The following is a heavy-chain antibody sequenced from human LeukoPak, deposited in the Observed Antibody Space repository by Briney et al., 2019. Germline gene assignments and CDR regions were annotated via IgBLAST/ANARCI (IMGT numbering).Heavy chain of an antibody. CDR3: ARDPYSGTYGNTYYYYMDV. CDR2: ISWNSDII. V-gene: IGHV3-21*01. D-gene: IGHD1-26*01. CDR1: GFTFSSYG. J-gene: IGHJ6*03. Sequence: GGTLRLSCAASGFTFSSYGMSWVRQAPGKGLEWVSAISWNSDIIAYADSVKGRFTISRDNAKNSLYLQMNSLRAEDTAVYYCARDPYSGTYGNTYYYYMDVWGKGTTVTISS.